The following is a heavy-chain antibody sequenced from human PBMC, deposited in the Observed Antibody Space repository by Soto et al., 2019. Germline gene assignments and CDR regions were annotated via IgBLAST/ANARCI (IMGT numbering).Heavy chain of an antibody. CDR2: IYYSGST. CDR3: AIYCSSTSCYYYYMDV. J-gene: IGHJ6*03. D-gene: IGHD2-2*01. CDR1: GGSISSSSYY. Sequence: SETLSLTCTVSGGSISSSSYYWGWIRQPPGKGLEWIGSIYYSGSTYYNPSLKSRVTISVDTSKNQFSLKLSSVTAADTAVYYCAIYCSSTSCYYYYMDVWGKGTTVTVSS. V-gene: IGHV4-39*01.